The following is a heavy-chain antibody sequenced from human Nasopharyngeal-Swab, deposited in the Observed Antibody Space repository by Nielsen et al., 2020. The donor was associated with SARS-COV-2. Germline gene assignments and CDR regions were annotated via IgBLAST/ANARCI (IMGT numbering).Heavy chain of an antibody. CDR2: ISWNSGSI. J-gene: IGHJ4*02. Sequence: SLKISCAASGFTFDDYAMHWVRQAPGKGLEWVSGISWNSGSIGYADSVKGRFTISRDNAKNSLYLQMSSLRAEDTALYYCAKDKRVVTYYFDYWGQGTLVTVSS. V-gene: IGHV3-9*01. CDR1: GFTFDDYA. CDR3: AKDKRVVTYYFDY. D-gene: IGHD3-22*01.